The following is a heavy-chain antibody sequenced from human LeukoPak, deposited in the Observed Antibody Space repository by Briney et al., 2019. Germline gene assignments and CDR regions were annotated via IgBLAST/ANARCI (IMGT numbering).Heavy chain of an antibody. CDR3: ARDHHCSSSSCPSDY. V-gene: IGHV3-20*01. D-gene: IGHD2-2*01. CDR2: INWNGGST. CDR1: GFTFDDYG. J-gene: IGHJ4*02. Sequence: GGSLRLSCVVSGFTFDDYGMSWVRQVPGKGLEWVSGINWNGGSTGYADSVKGRFTISRDSAKNSLYLQMNSLRAEDTALYHCARDHHCSSSSCPSDYWGQGTLVTVPS.